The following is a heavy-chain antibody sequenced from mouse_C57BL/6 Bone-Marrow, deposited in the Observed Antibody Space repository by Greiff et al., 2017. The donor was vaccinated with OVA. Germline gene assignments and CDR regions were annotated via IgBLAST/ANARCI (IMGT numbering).Heavy chain of an antibody. D-gene: IGHD1-1*01. Sequence: EVKLQESVAELVRPGASVKLSCTASGFNIKNTYMHWVKQRPEQGLEWIGRIDPANGNTKYAPKFQGKATITADTSSNTAYLQLSSLTSEDTAIYYCARRYYYGSSIYAMDYWGQGTSVTVSS. V-gene: IGHV14-3*01. CDR3: ARRYYYGSSIYAMDY. CDR1: GFNIKNTY. J-gene: IGHJ4*01. CDR2: IDPANGNT.